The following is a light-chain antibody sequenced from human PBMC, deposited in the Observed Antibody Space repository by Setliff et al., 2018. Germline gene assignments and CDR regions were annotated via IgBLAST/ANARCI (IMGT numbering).Light chain of an antibody. CDR2: DVN. CDR1: SSDVGSYDL. Sequence: QSVLTQPASVSGSPGQSITISRSGTSSDVGSYDLVSWYQQHPGTAPKLIISDVNNRPSGVSNRFSGSKSGNTASLTISGLQAEDEAAYYCCAYTGSSTYVFGTGTKVTVL. V-gene: IGLV2-14*01. J-gene: IGLJ1*01. CDR3: CAYTGSSTYV.